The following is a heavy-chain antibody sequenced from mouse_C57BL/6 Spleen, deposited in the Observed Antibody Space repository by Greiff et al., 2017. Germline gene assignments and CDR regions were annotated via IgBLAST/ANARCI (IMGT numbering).Heavy chain of an antibody. CDR1: GYSITSGYY. J-gene: IGHJ1*03. V-gene: IGHV3-6*01. Sequence: DVHLVESGPGLVKPSQSLSLTCSVTGYSITSGYYWNWIRQFPGNKLEWMGYISYDGSNNYNPSLQNRISITRDTSKNQLFLKLNSVTTEDTATYYCARGPSPPYWYFDVWGTGTTVTVSS. CDR3: ARGPSPPYWYFDV. CDR2: ISYDGSN.